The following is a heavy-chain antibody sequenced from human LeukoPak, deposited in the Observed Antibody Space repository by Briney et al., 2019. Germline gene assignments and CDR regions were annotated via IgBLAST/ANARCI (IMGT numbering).Heavy chain of an antibody. D-gene: IGHD2-15*01. CDR2: INPISGGT. Sequence: ASVLDSRKASGYTSTAYYIHAVPQAPGQGLEWMGWINPISGGTNYAQKFQGRVTLTRDTSITTAYMELSTLKSDDTAVYYCARDKPGCSSYYEYWGQGTLVTVSS. CDR3: ARDKPGCSSYYEY. V-gene: IGHV1-2*02. CDR1: GYTSTAYY. J-gene: IGHJ4*02.